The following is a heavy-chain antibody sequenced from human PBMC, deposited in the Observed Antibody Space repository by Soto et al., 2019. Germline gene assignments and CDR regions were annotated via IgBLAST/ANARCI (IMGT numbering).Heavy chain of an antibody. CDR1: GFSFSRYA. J-gene: IGHJ5*02. Sequence: GGSLRLSCAASGFSFSRYAMNWVRQSPGKGLEWVSYISMSGTTMFYAESVKGRFTISRDNAEKSLYLQMNSLRDEDTAMYYCARDAIGDATNWFDPWGRGTLVTVSS. CDR3: ARDAIGDATNWFDP. V-gene: IGHV3-48*02. CDR2: ISMSGTTM.